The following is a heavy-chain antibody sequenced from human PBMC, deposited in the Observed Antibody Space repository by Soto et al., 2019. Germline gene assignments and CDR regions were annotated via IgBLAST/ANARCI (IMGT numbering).Heavy chain of an antibody. CDR1: GFTFSSYS. V-gene: IGHV3-21*01. CDR3: ARVGGQLVPGFDY. J-gene: IGHJ4*02. Sequence: GGSLRLSCAASGFTFSSYSMNWVRQAPGKGLEWVSSISSSSYIYYAGSVKGRFTISRDNAKNSLYLQMNSLRAEDTAVYYCARVGGQLVPGFDYWGQGTLVTVSS. CDR2: ISSSSYI. D-gene: IGHD6-6*01.